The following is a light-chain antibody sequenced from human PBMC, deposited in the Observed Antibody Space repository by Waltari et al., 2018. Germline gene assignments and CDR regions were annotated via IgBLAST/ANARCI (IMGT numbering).Light chain of an antibody. Sequence: LVLTHSLPAPASLRASVTLTRTLSSGYSSNVIALPQQQPGKSPRYLMKVNSEASHREGDDIPNRFSASQSGTECQLTISSLQSEDEADYFCQTGGHGTWVFGGGTKLTVL. V-gene: IGLV4-69*01. CDR2: VNSEASH. CDR3: QTGGHGTWV. CDR1: SGYSSNV. J-gene: IGLJ3*02.